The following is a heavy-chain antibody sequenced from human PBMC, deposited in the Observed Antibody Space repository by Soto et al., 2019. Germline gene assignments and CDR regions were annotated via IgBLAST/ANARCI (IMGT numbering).Heavy chain of an antibody. CDR3: ARRNAAPYGDPHYSEPRTYNWFDP. J-gene: IGHJ5*02. V-gene: IGHV5-51*01. CDR1: GYSFTSYW. CDR2: IYPGDSDT. Sequence: GESLKISCKGSGYSFTSYWIGWVRQMPGKALEWMGIIYPGDSDTRYSPSFQGQVTISAEKSISTTYLQWSSLKASDTAMYYCARRNAAPYGDPHYSEPRTYNWFDPWGQGTLVTVSS. D-gene: IGHD4-17*01.